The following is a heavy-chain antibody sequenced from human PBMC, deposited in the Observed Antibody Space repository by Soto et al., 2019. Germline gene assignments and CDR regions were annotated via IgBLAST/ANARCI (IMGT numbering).Heavy chain of an antibody. Sequence: PCGSLIRPWSASGVACGARSMTGVRPTPGKGLEWVAAISRSGNKAYYAESVKGRFTISRDNSQNSVFWQMSSLRADDTAVYYCARDHRRPGILYSRGVLLHEYGRWGQGTLVTVSS. V-gene: IGHV3-23*01. CDR2: ISRSGNKA. CDR1: GVACGARS. D-gene: IGHD3-22*01. CDR3: ARDHRRPGILYSRGVLLHEYGR. J-gene: IGHJ4*02.